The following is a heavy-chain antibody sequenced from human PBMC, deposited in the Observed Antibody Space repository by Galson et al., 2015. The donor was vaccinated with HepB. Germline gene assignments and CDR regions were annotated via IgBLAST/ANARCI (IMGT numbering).Heavy chain of an antibody. Sequence: SLRLSCAASGFTFNSYAMTWVRQAPRKGLEWVSAISGSGQTTYYADSVKGRFTISRDNSKNTLYLQMNSLRAEDTAVYYCAKSSVARGWSNSGDWFDPWGQGTLVTVSS. CDR2: ISGSGQTT. D-gene: IGHD6-19*01. CDR3: AKSSVARGWSNSGDWFDP. V-gene: IGHV3-23*01. CDR1: GFTFNSYA. J-gene: IGHJ5*02.